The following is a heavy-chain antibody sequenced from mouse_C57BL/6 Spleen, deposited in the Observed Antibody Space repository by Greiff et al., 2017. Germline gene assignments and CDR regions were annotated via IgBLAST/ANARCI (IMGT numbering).Heavy chain of an antibody. D-gene: IGHD1-1*01. V-gene: IGHV1-15*01. CDR2: IDPETGGT. Sequence: QVHVKQSGAELVRPGASVTLSCKASGYTFTDYEMHWVKQTPVHGLEWIGAIDPETGGTAYNQKFKGKAILTADKSSSTAYMELRSLTSEDSAVYYCTRRDYYGSSYLYYFDYWGQGTTLTVSS. CDR1: GYTFTDYE. CDR3: TRRDYYGSSYLYYFDY. J-gene: IGHJ2*01.